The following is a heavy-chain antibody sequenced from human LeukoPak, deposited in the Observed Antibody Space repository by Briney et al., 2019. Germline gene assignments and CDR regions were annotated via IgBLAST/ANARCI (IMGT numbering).Heavy chain of an antibody. CDR1: GFTFSDYY. V-gene: IGHV3-11*03. Sequence: SGGSLRLSCAASGFTFSDYYMSWIRQAPGKGLGWVSYISSSSSYTNYADSVKGRFTISRDNSKNTLYLQMDSLRAEDTALYYCAGGSRTYGDYDYWGQGTLVTVSS. CDR3: AGGSRTYGDYDY. J-gene: IGHJ4*02. D-gene: IGHD4-17*01. CDR2: ISSSSSYT.